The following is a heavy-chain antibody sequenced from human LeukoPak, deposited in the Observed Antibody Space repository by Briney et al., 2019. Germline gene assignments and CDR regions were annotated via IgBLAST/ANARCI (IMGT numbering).Heavy chain of an antibody. V-gene: IGHV3-21*01. D-gene: IGHD3-22*01. CDR1: GFTFNNYN. Sequence: GGSLRLSCAASGFTFNNYNMNWVRQAPGKGLEWVSSISSISSSYIYYADSVKGRFTISRDNAKNSLYLQMNSLRAEDTAVYYCARDPGSGYRGYNWFDPWGQGTLVTVSS. J-gene: IGHJ5*02. CDR2: ISSISSSYI. CDR3: ARDPGSGYRGYNWFDP.